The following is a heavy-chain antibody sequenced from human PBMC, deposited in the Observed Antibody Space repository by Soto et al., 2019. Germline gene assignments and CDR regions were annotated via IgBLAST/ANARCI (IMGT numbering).Heavy chain of an antibody. D-gene: IGHD3-10*01. CDR3: ARVLYYGAGCYAPYGRDV. CDR2: VSSAFRTS. CDR1: GVSFNNNG. J-gene: IGHJ6*02. V-gene: IGHV1-69*01. Sequence: QVHLVQSGAAVEKPGSSVKVSCKTSGVSFNNNGLGWVRTAPGHGPEWMGGVSSAFRTSNYARQSQGRISITAVAATGTVNMKLRTLTAADTAKYYCARVLYYGAGCYAPYGRDVWGQGTKVTVSS.